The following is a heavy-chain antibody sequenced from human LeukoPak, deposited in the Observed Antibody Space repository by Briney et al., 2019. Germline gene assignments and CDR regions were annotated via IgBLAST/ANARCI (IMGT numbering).Heavy chain of an antibody. Sequence: SETLSLTCTVSGGSISSYYWSWIRQPPGKGLEWIGYIYYSGSTNYNPSLKSRVTISVDTSKNQFSLKLSSVTAADTAVYYCARWVKYPYAFDNWGQGTMVTVSS. D-gene: IGHD2-21*01. CDR1: GGSISSYY. CDR3: ARWVKYPYAFDN. J-gene: IGHJ3*02. V-gene: IGHV4-59*01. CDR2: IYYSGST.